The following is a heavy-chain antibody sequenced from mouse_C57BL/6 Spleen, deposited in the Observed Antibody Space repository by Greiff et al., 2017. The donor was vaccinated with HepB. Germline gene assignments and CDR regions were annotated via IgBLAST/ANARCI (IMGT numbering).Heavy chain of an antibody. CDR3: ARGLGPSWFAC. D-gene: IGHD4-1*01. V-gene: IGHV1-52*01. CDR1: GYTFTSYW. Sequence: VQLQQSGAELAKPGASVKLSCKASGYTFTSYWMHWVKQRPIQGLEWIGNIYPSDSETHYNQKFKDKATLTVDKSSSTAYMQLSSLTSEDSAVYYCARGLGPSWFACWGQETLVTVSA. J-gene: IGHJ3*01. CDR2: IYPSDSET.